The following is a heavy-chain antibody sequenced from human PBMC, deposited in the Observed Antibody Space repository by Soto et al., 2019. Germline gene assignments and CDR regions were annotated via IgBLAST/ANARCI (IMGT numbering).Heavy chain of an antibody. V-gene: IGHV4-30-2*01. D-gene: IGHD6-6*01. J-gene: IGHJ5*02. Sequence: PSETLSLTCAVSGGSISSGGYSWSWIRQPPGKGLEWIGYIYHSGSTYYNPSLKSRVTISVDRSKNQFSLKLSSVTAADTAVYYCSRVPSIAAPRRLQWLVTWDQEALDTVSS. CDR3: SRVPSIAAPRRLQWLVT. CDR1: GGSISSGGYS. CDR2: IYHSGST.